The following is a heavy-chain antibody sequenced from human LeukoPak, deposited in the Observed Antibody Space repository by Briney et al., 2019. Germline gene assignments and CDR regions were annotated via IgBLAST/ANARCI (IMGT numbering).Heavy chain of an antibody. CDR3: ARVVPAAMGEDY. CDR1: GFTFSSYS. Sequence: GGSLRLSCAASGFTFSSYSMNWVRQAPGKGLEWVSSISSSSSYIYYADSVKGRFTISRDNAKNSLHLQMNSLRAEDTAVYYCARVVPAAMGEDYWGQGTLVTVSS. CDR2: ISSSSSYI. V-gene: IGHV3-21*01. J-gene: IGHJ4*02. D-gene: IGHD2-2*01.